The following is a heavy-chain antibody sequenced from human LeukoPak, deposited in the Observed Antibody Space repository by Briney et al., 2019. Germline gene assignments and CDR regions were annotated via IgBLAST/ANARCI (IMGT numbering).Heavy chain of an antibody. Sequence: GGSLRLSRVASGFTFSDYAMNWVRQAPGKGLEWVSTFKTNYNQVYYAESVRGRFTISTDNSKNTAYLQMNSLRVEDTALYYCARSVPDYTRFDFWGQGALVTVSS. D-gene: IGHD4-11*01. CDR3: ARSVPDYTRFDF. CDR1: GFTFSDYA. V-gene: IGHV3-23*05. J-gene: IGHJ4*02. CDR2: FKTNYNQV.